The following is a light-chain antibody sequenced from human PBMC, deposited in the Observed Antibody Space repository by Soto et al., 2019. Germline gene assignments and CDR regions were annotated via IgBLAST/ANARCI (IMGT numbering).Light chain of an antibody. J-gene: IGKJ1*01. CDR2: KAS. V-gene: IGKV1-5*03. Sequence: DIQITQSPSTLSASAGDRVTLTCRASQSISVWLAWYQQKAGKAPNLLIYKASRLESGVPSRFSGSGSETEFTLTISSLQPGDSATYYCQQYNSYSPTFGQGTKVDIK. CDR3: QQYNSYSPT. CDR1: QSISVW.